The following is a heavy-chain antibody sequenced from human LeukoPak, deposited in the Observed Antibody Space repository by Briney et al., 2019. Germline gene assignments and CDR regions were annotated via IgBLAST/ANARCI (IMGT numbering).Heavy chain of an antibody. V-gene: IGHV1-69*04. CDR2: IIPILGIA. CDR1: GGTFSSYA. J-gene: IGHJ6*02. Sequence: SVKVSSKASGGTFSSYAISWVRQAPGQGLEWMGRIIPILGIANYAQKFQGRVTITADKSTSTAYMELSSLRSDDTAVYYCARYSPSQKYYYYGMDVWGQGTTVTVSS. D-gene: IGHD5-18*01. CDR3: ARYSPSQKYYYYGMDV.